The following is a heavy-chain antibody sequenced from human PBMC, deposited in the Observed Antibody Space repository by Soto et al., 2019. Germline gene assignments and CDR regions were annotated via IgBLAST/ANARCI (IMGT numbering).Heavy chain of an antibody. CDR2: INHSGST. J-gene: IGHJ6*02. V-gene: IGHV4-34*01. Sequence: SETLSVTCAVYGGSFSGYYWSWIRQPPGKGLEWIGEINHSGSTNYNPSLKSRVTISVDTSKNQFSLKLSSVTAADTAVYYCARARGRYDFGSGYYNDYYYGMDVWGHGTTVT. CDR1: GGSFSGYY. CDR3: ARARGRYDFGSGYYNDYYYGMDV. D-gene: IGHD3-3*01.